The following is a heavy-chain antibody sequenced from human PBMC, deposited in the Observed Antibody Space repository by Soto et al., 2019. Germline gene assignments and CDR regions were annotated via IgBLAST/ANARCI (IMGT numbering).Heavy chain of an antibody. Sequence: SVKVSCKASGATFSSYAISWVRQAPGQGLEWMGGIIPIFGTANYAQKFQGRVTITADESTSTAYMELSSLRSEDTAVYYCARSGYSYGHTTWAVAFDYWGQGTLVTVSS. CDR3: ARSGYSYGHTTWAVAFDY. CDR2: IIPIFGTA. CDR1: GATFSSYA. V-gene: IGHV1-69*13. D-gene: IGHD5-18*01. J-gene: IGHJ4*02.